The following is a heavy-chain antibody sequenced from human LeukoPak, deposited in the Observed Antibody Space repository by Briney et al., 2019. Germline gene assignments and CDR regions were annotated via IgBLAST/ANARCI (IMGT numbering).Heavy chain of an antibody. V-gene: IGHV3-23*01. Sequence: GGSLRLSCAASGFTSSSNAMGWVRQAPGNGLEWVSAISPGGSPYYADSVKGRFTISRDNSKNTLYLQMNSLRAEDTAVYYCVKRELYIVATAWGQGTLVTVSS. CDR1: GFTSSSNA. D-gene: IGHD5-12*01. J-gene: IGHJ5*02. CDR2: ISPGGSP. CDR3: VKRELYIVATA.